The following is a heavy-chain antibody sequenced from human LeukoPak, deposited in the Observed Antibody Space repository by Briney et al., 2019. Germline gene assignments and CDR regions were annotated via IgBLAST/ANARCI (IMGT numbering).Heavy chain of an antibody. D-gene: IGHD3-16*02. J-gene: IGHJ4*02. Sequence: GASVKVSCKASGYTLTDYYMHWVRQAPGQGLEWMGRINPNSGGTNYAQKFQGRVTMTRDTSISTVYMELSRLRSDDTAVYYCTREVSLYWGQGTLVTVSS. CDR1: GYTLTDYY. V-gene: IGHV1-2*06. CDR2: INPNSGGT. CDR3: TREVSLY.